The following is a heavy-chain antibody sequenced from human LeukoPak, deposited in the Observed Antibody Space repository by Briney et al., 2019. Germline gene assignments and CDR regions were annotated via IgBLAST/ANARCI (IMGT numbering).Heavy chain of an antibody. CDR3: ARGIFSSGRQH. Sequence: SETLSLTCTVSGGSISSYYWSWIRQPPGKGLEWIGYIYYSGSTNYNPSFKSRVTISVDTSKNQFSLKLSSVTAADTAVYYCARGIFSSGRQHWGQGTLVTVSS. CDR1: GGSISSYY. J-gene: IGHJ1*01. D-gene: IGHD6-25*01. CDR2: IYYSGST. V-gene: IGHV4-59*01.